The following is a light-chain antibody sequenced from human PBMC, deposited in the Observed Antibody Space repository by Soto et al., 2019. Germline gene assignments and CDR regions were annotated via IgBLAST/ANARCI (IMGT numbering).Light chain of an antibody. CDR2: GAS. CDR1: QSVSTD. CDR3: HQYNYWPPET. J-gene: IGKJ1*01. Sequence: EIVMTQSPATLSVSLGESATLSCRASQSVSTDLAWYQQKPGQAPRLLIFGASTRATGIPARFSGSWSGTEFILTISSLQSEDSAVYYCHQYNYWPPETFGQGTKVDIK. V-gene: IGKV3-15*01.